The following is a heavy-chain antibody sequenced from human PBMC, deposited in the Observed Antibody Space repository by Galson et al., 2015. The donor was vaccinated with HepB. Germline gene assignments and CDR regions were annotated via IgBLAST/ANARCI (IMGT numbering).Heavy chain of an antibody. CDR1: GFTFSNFW. Sequence: SLRLSCAASGFTFSNFWMSWVRQAPGKGLEWVANIKRDGSEKYYVDSVGGRFTISRDNAKNSLYLQMNSLRAEDTAVYYCAKWDYDRSAYYYDYWGQGTLVTVSS. J-gene: IGHJ4*02. CDR2: IKRDGSEK. CDR3: AKWDYDRSAYYYDY. D-gene: IGHD3-22*01. V-gene: IGHV3-7*01.